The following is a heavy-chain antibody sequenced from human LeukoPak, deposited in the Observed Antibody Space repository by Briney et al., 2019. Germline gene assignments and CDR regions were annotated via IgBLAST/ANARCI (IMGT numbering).Heavy chain of an antibody. CDR2: THYRSKWYN. Sequence: SQTLSLTCVISGGSVSSSSAAWNWIRQSPSRGLEWLGRTHYRSKWYNDYAVSVKSRITINPDTSKNQFSLQLNSVTPEDTAVYYCARVTGRRGIVGAKGAFDIWGQGTMVTVSS. V-gene: IGHV6-1*01. CDR1: GGSVSSSSAA. CDR3: ARVTGRRGIVGAKGAFDI. D-gene: IGHD1-26*01. J-gene: IGHJ3*02.